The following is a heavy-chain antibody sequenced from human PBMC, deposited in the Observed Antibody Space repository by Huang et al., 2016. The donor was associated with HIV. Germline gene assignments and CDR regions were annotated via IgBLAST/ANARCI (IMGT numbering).Heavy chain of an antibody. V-gene: IGHV3-30*18. CDR3: AKERYSYGYYFDY. CDR1: GFTFSRYG. J-gene: IGHJ4*02. Sequence: QVQLVESGGGVVQPGRSLRLSCAASGFTFSRYGMHWVRQAPGKGLEWVAVISEDGSNKYYADSVKGRFTIARDISKNTLYLQMNSLRAEDTAVYYCAKERYSYGYYFDYWGQGTLVTVSS. CDR2: ISEDGSNK. D-gene: IGHD5-18*01.